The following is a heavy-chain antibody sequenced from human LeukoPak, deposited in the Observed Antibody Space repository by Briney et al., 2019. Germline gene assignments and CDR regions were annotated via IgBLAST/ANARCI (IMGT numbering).Heavy chain of an antibody. Sequence: ASVKVSCKASGYTFTSYGISWVRQAPGQGLEWMGWISAYNGNTNYAQKLQGRVTITRDTSASTAYMELSSLRSEDTAVYYCARSPVTRSYYYYGMDVWGQGTTVTASS. V-gene: IGHV1-18*01. J-gene: IGHJ6*02. CDR3: ARSPVTRSYYYYGMDV. CDR2: ISAYNGNT. CDR1: GYTFTSYG. D-gene: IGHD4-17*01.